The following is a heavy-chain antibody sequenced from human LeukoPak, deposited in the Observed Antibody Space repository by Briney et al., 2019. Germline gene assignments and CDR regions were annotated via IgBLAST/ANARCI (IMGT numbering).Heavy chain of an antibody. CDR2: IITILGIA. D-gene: IGHD2-2*02. Sequence: SVKVSCKASGGTFSSYTISWVRQAPGQGLEWMGRIITILGIANYAQKLQGRVTITADKSTSTAYMELSSLRSEDTAVYYCANVAGYCSTTSCYTYFQHWGQGTLVTVSS. CDR3: ANVAGYCSTTSCYTYFQH. CDR1: GGTFSSYT. V-gene: IGHV1-69*02. J-gene: IGHJ1*01.